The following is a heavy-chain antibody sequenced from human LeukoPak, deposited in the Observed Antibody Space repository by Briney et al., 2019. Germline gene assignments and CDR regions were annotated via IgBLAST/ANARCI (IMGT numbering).Heavy chain of an antibody. CDR2: INPNNGGT. CDR1: GYTFTDYY. J-gene: IGHJ6*03. CDR3: ARGLRIAAGYMDV. V-gene: IGHV1-2*02. Sequence: ASVKVSCKASGYTFTDYYIHWVRQAPGQGLEWMGWINPNNGGTNYAQKFQGRVTMTRDTSISTAYMELSRLRSDDTAVYYCARGLRIAAGYMDVWGKGTTVTVSS. D-gene: IGHD6-6*01.